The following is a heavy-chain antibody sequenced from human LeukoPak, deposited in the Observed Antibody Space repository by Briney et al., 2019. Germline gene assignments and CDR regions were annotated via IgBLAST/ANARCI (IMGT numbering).Heavy chain of an antibody. Sequence: GGSLRLSCVASGFTFSNYWMHWVRQVPGKGPEWVSRINKDGSITNFADSVKGRFTISRDNSKNTLYLQMNSLRAEDTAVYYCARGHDSSGYYLDYWGQGTLVTVSS. CDR1: GFTFSNYW. V-gene: IGHV3-74*01. J-gene: IGHJ4*02. CDR3: ARGHDSSGYYLDY. D-gene: IGHD3-22*01. CDR2: INKDGSIT.